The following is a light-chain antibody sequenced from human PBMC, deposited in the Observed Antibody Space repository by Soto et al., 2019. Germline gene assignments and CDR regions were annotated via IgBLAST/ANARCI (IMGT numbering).Light chain of an antibody. Sequence: SYELTQPPSVSVSPGQTASITCSGDKLGDKYACWYQQKPGQSPVLVIYQDSKRPSGIPERFSGSNYGNTATLTISGTQAMDEADYYCQAWDSSTLDVFGTGTKLTVL. CDR2: QDS. V-gene: IGLV3-1*01. CDR1: KLGDKY. J-gene: IGLJ1*01. CDR3: QAWDSSTLDV.